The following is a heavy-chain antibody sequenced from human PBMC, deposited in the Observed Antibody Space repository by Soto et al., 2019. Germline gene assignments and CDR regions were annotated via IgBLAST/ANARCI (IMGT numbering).Heavy chain of an antibody. CDR1: GVSMSSYY. CDR2: IYYSGST. Sequence: QVQLQESGPGLVKPSQTLSLTCTVSGVSMSSYYWSWIRQPPGKGLEWIGYIYYSGSTNYNPSLKRRVTMAVYTSKNQFALKLTSVTAADTAVYYCARHAGTDYDDLFDYWGQGTLVTVSS. V-gene: IGHV4-59*08. J-gene: IGHJ4*02. CDR3: ARHAGTDYDDLFDY. D-gene: IGHD4-17*01.